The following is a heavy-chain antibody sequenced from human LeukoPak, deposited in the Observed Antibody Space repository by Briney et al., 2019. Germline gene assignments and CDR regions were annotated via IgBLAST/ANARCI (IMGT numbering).Heavy chain of an antibody. J-gene: IGHJ4*02. CDR2: ISAYNGNT. CDR3: ARTSAMYSSGWYYFDY. V-gene: IGHV1-18*01. CDR1: GYTFTSYG. D-gene: IGHD6-19*01. Sequence: ASVKVSCKASGYTFTSYGISWVRQAPGQGLEWMGWISAYNGNTNYAQKLQGRVTMTTDTSTSTAYMELRSLRSDDTAVYYCARTSAMYSSGWYYFDYWGQGTLVTVSS.